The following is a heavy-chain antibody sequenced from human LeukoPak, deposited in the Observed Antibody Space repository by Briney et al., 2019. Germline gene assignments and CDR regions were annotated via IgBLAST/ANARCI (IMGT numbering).Heavy chain of an antibody. V-gene: IGHV3-9*01. CDR3: AKVKYSSSSFDY. CDR1: GFTFDDYA. Sequence: PGRSLRLSCAASGFTFDDYAMHWVRQAPGKGLEWVSGISWNSGSIGYADSVKGRFTISRDNAKNSLYLQMNSLRAEDTALYYCAKVKYSSSSFDYWGQGTLVTVSS. CDR2: ISWNSGSI. D-gene: IGHD6-6*01. J-gene: IGHJ4*02.